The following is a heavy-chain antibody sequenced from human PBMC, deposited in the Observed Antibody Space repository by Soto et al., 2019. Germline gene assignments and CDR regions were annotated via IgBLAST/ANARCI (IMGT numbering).Heavy chain of an antibody. V-gene: IGHV4-34*01. CDR1: TGSFSHYY. CDR3: ARGGSSDWQVALDI. CDR2: IKHTGSS. D-gene: IGHD6-19*01. Sequence: SEAVSLTCAVDTGSFSHYYWNWIRHSPGKGPEWIGKIKHTGSSSYNPSLRSRVSFSLDMSKNQFSLVLRSVTAADTAVYYCARGGSSDWQVALDIWGQGTMVTVSS. J-gene: IGHJ3*02.